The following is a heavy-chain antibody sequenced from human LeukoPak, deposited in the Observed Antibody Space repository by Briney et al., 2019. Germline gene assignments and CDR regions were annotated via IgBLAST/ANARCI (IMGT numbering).Heavy chain of an antibody. Sequence: SQTLSLTCAISGDSVSSNSAAWSWIRQSPSRGLEWLGRTYYRSKWYSNYALSVKSRISINPDTSKNQFSLQLNFVTPDDTAMYYCARDSGRWFFDYWGLGTLVTVSS. CDR2: TYYRSKWYS. V-gene: IGHV6-1*01. J-gene: IGHJ4*02. CDR1: GDSVSSNSAA. D-gene: IGHD6-19*01. CDR3: ARDSGRWFFDY.